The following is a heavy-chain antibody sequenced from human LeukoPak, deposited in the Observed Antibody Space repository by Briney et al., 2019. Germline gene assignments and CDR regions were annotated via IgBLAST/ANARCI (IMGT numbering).Heavy chain of an antibody. CDR2: IYTSGST. D-gene: IGHD3-22*01. V-gene: IGHV4-61*02. CDR1: GGSISSGSYY. Sequence: SETLSLTCTVSGGSISSGSYYWSWIRQPAGEGLEWIGRIYTSGSTNYNPSLKSRVTISIATSKNQFALKLSSVTAADTAVYYCARGGYYYDSSGYYTPFDPWGQGTLVTVSS. J-gene: IGHJ5*02. CDR3: ARGGYYYDSSGYYTPFDP.